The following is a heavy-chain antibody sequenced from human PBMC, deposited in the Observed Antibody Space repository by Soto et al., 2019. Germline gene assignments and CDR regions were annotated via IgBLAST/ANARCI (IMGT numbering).Heavy chain of an antibody. D-gene: IGHD2-2*01. CDR1: NYSISSGYF. CDR3: ARSLYCTTSSCSYYYYYGMDV. Sequence: SETLSLTCVVSNYSISSGYFWGWIRQPPGKGLEWIGTIYHSGSTYYNPSLKSRVTVSVDTSKNQFSLKLTSVTAADTAIYYCARSLYCTTSSCSYYYYYGMDVWGQGTTVTVLL. CDR2: IYHSGST. V-gene: IGHV4-38-2*01. J-gene: IGHJ6*02.